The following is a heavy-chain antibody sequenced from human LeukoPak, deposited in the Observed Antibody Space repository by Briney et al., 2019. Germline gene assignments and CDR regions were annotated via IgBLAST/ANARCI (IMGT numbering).Heavy chain of an antibody. CDR2: ISAYSGST. V-gene: IGHV3-23*01. D-gene: IGHD2-2*01. CDR3: TKLKEYCSTSSCSLYYFDS. Sequence: QAGGSLRLSCAASGFTVNSYALTWVRQAPGKGLEWVSTISAYSGSTLCADSVKGRFTISRDISKNTLYLQMSSLRAEDTAVYYCTKLKEYCSTSSCSLYYFDSWGQGTLVTVSS. CDR1: GFTVNSYA. J-gene: IGHJ4*02.